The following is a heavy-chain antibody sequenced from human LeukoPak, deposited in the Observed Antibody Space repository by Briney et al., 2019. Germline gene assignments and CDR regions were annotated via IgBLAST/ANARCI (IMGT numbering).Heavy chain of an antibody. D-gene: IGHD2/OR15-2a*01. Sequence: PGGSLRLSCAASGFTFRSYAMRWVRQAPGKGLEWVSVIYSGGSTYYADSVKGRFTISRDNSKNTLYLQTNSLRAEDTAVYYCAKGAFFYYYMDVWGKGTTVTVSS. J-gene: IGHJ6*03. V-gene: IGHV3-23*03. CDR3: AKGAFFYYYMDV. CDR2: IYSGGST. CDR1: GFTFRSYA.